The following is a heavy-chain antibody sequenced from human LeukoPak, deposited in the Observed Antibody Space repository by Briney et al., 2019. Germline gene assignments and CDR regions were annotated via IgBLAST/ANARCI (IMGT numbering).Heavy chain of an antibody. CDR1: GGSISSYY. D-gene: IGHD3-22*01. V-gene: IGHV4-34*01. J-gene: IGHJ3*02. CDR3: ARGDYYDSFNAFDI. Sequence: SGTLSLTCTVSGGSISSYYWSWIRQPPGKGLEWIGEINHSGSTNYNPSLKSRVTISVDTSKNQFSLKLSSVTAADTAVYYCARGDYYDSFNAFDIWGQGTMVTVSS. CDR2: INHSGST.